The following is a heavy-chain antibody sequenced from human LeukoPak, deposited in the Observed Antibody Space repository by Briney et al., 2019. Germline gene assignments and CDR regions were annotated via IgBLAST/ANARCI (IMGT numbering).Heavy chain of an antibody. CDR2: HSHSGSA. D-gene: IGHD1/OR15-1a*01. V-gene: IGHV4-38-2*02. J-gene: IGHJ4*02. CDR3: ARYQTGTMFAV. CDR1: GYSISSGYY. Sequence: SETLSLTCTVSGYSISSGYYWGWIRQPPGKGLEWIGTHSHSGSAYYNPSLRSRITMSLDTSENQLSLKLYSVTAADTAIYYCARYQTGTMFAVWGQGTLVTISS.